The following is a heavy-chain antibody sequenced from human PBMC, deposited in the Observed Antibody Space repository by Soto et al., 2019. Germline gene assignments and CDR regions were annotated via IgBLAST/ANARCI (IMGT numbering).Heavy chain of an antibody. CDR2: ISGSGGST. CDR3: AKTGPYYDFWSGYSNYYYGMDV. Sequence: QPGGSLRLSCAASGFTFSSYAMSWVRQAPGKGLEWVSAISGSGGSTYYADSVKGRFTISRDNSKNTLYLQMNSLRAEDTAVYYCAKTGPYYDFWSGYSNYYYGMDVWGQGTTVTVSS. CDR1: GFTFSSYA. J-gene: IGHJ6*02. V-gene: IGHV3-23*01. D-gene: IGHD3-3*01.